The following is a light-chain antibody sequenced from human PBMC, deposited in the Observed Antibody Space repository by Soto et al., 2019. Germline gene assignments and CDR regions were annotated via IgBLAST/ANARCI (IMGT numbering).Light chain of an antibody. CDR2: WAS. Sequence: DIVMTQSPDSLAVSLGERDTINCKSSQSVLYSSNNKSYLAWYQQKPGEPPKLLIYWASTRESWVPDRFSGSGSGTDFTLTISSLQAEDVAVYYCQQYYSTPPTFGQGTKVEIK. CDR1: QSVLYSSNNKSY. CDR3: QQYYSTPPT. J-gene: IGKJ1*01. V-gene: IGKV4-1*01.